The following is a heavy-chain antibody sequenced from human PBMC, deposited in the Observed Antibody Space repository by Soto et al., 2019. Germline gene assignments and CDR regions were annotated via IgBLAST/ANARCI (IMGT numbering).Heavy chain of an antibody. J-gene: IGHJ4*02. V-gene: IGHV3-66*01. D-gene: IGHD3-16*01. Sequence: GVSLRLSCAASGFTFSDYYMSWVRQAPGKGLEWVSLIYSGGSTYYADSVKGRFTISRDSSKNTLYLQMNSLRAEDTAMYYCAAYSHKGYWGQGTLVNGSS. CDR1: GFTFSDYY. CDR3: AAYSHKGY. CDR2: IYSGGST.